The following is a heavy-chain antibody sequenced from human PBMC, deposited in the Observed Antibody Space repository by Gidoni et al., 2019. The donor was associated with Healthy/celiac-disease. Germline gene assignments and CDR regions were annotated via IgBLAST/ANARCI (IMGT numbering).Heavy chain of an antibody. CDR2: IYYSGST. D-gene: IGHD1-1*01. CDR3: ARDRYGPNWFDP. CDR1: GGSISSYY. Sequence: QVQLQDSGPGLVTPSETLSLTCTVSGGSISSYYWTWIRQPPGKGLEWIGYIYYSGSTNYNPSLKSVVTISVDTSKNQFSLKLSSVTAADTAVYYCARDRYGPNWFDPWGQGTLVTVSS. J-gene: IGHJ5*02. V-gene: IGHV4-59*01.